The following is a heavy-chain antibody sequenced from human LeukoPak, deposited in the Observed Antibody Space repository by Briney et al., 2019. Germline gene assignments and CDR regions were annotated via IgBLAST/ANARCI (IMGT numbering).Heavy chain of an antibody. Sequence: PSETLSLTCTVSGGSISSGGYYWSWIRQPAGKGLEWIGRIYTSGSTNYNPSLKSRVTMSVDTSKNQFSLKLSSVTAADTAVYYCARSVQPYDFWSGPHSPDAFDIWGQGTMVTVSS. CDR2: IYTSGST. D-gene: IGHD3-3*01. V-gene: IGHV4-61*02. CDR3: ARSVQPYDFWSGPHSPDAFDI. J-gene: IGHJ3*02. CDR1: GGSISSGGYY.